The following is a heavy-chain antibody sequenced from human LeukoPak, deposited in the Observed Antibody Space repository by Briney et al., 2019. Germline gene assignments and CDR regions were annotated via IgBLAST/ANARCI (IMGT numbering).Heavy chain of an antibody. CDR3: ARTYCSGGSCYDY. V-gene: IGHV1-2*04. Sequence: ASVKVSCKASGYTFTGYYMHWVRQAPGQGLEWMGWINPNSGGANYAQKFQGWVTMTRDTSISTAYMELSRLRSDDTAVYYCARTYCSGGSCYDYWGQGTLVTVSS. D-gene: IGHD2-15*01. J-gene: IGHJ4*02. CDR2: INPNSGGA. CDR1: GYTFTGYY.